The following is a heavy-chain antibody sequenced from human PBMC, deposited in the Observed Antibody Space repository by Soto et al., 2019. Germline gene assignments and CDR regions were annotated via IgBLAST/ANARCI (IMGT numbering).Heavy chain of an antibody. CDR2: INHSGST. D-gene: IGHD2-2*01. Sequence: SETLSLTCAVYGGSFSCYYWIWIRQPPGKGLEWIGEINHSGSTNYNPSLKSRVTISVDTSKNQFSLKLSSVTAADTAVYYCARAPRSEDIVVVPAASTFDYWGQGTLVTVSS. V-gene: IGHV4-34*01. CDR3: ARAPRSEDIVVVPAASTFDY. J-gene: IGHJ4*02. CDR1: GGSFSCYY.